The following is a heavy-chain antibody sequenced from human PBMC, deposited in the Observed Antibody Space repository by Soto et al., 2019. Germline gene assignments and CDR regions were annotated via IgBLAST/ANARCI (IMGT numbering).Heavy chain of an antibody. CDR3: ARACHVVELDAFDI. Sequence: SQTLSLTCAISGDSVSSNSAAWDWIRQSPSRGLEWLGRTYYRSKWDKDYAVSVKSLITINPDTSKNQFSLQLNSVTPEVTAVYYCARACHVVELDAFDIWGQGTMVTVSS. J-gene: IGHJ3*02. CDR2: TYYRSKWDK. D-gene: IGHD2-21*01. V-gene: IGHV6-1*01. CDR1: GDSVSSNSAA.